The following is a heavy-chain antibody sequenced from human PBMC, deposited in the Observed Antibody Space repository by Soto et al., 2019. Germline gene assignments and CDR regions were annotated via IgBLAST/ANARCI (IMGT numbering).Heavy chain of an antibody. Sequence: SETLSLTCTVSGGSISRYYWTWIRQPPGKGLEWIGNIHYTGSTNHNPSLKSRVTISLGTSKSQFSLKLSSVTAADTAVYYCARDLSISSTDGPLDPWGHGTLVTVSS. J-gene: IGHJ5*02. CDR2: IHYTGST. V-gene: IGHV4-59*01. D-gene: IGHD6-6*01. CDR3: ARDLSISSTDGPLDP. CDR1: GGSISRYY.